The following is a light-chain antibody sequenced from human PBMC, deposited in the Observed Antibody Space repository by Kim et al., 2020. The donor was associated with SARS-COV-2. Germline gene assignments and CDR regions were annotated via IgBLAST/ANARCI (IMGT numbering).Light chain of an antibody. CDR1: RSGIHGDGIAY. CDR2: SVS. J-gene: IGKJ2*01. CDR3: MQGTQWPYT. V-gene: IGKV2-30*02. Sequence: HPSSMSCRSSRSGIHGDGIAYLNWFHQRPGQSQRRLIYSVSNRDSGVPNRFSGSGSRTDFTLEISRVEAEDVGVYYCMQGTQWPYTFGQGTKLEI.